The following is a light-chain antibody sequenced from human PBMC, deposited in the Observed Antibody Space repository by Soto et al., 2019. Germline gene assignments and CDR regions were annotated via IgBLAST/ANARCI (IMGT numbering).Light chain of an antibody. CDR2: AAS. J-gene: IGKJ1*01. V-gene: IGKV1-8*01. CDR3: QQYNSYSPVT. CDR1: QGISSY. Sequence: AIRMTQSPSSFSASTGDGVTIACRASQGISSYLAWYQQKPGEATKLLLYAASTLQSGVPSRFSGSGSGTDFTLTISCLQSEDFATYYCQQYNSYSPVTFGQGTKVDIK.